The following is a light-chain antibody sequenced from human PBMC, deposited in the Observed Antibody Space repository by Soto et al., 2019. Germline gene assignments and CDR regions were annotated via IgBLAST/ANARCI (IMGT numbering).Light chain of an antibody. J-gene: IGKJ4*01. V-gene: IGKV3-11*01. CDR1: QSVNNY. Sequence: EIVLTQSPATLSLSPGERATLSCRTSQSVNNYLAWYQQKPGQAPRLLIYDASNRATGIPARFSGGGSGTDFTLTISSLEPEDFADDNCQHHSCWPLLNFGRATTVGIK. CDR2: DAS. CDR3: QHHSCWPLLN.